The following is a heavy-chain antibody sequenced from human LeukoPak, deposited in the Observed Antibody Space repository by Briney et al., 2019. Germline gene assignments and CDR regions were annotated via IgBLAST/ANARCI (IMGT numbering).Heavy chain of an antibody. CDR2: ISSSGSTM. CDR1: GFTFRSYR. V-gene: IGHV3-48*01. Sequence: PGGSLRLSCAASGFTFRSYRMNWVRQAPGKGLEWVSYISSSGSTMDYADSVKGRFTISRDNAKNSLYLQMNSLRAEDTAVYYCAGRFDYWGQGTLVTVSS. J-gene: IGHJ4*02. CDR3: AGRFDY.